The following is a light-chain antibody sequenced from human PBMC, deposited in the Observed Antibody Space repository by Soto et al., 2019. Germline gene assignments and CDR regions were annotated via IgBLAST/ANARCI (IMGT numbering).Light chain of an antibody. CDR1: SSDVGGYNY. J-gene: IGLJ1*01. CDR3: SSYTSSGV. V-gene: IGLV2-14*01. Sequence: QSALTQPASLSGSPGQSITISCTGTSSDVGGYNYVSWYQQHPGKAPKLMIYDVSNRPSGVSNRFSGSKSGNTASLTISGLQAEDEADYYCSSYTSSGVFGTGTKVTVL. CDR2: DVS.